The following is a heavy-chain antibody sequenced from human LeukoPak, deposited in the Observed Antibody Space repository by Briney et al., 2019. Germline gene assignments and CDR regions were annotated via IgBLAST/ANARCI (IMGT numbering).Heavy chain of an antibody. V-gene: IGHV1-46*01. CDR3: ARDQEGFDY. Sequence: GASVKVSCKASGYTFTSYGISWVRQAPGQGLEWMGMIYPGDGSTSYAQMFQGRVTVTRDTSTSTVHMELSGLRSEDTAVYYCARDQEGFDYWGQGTLVTVSS. CDR1: GYTFTSYG. CDR2: IYPGDGST. J-gene: IGHJ4*02.